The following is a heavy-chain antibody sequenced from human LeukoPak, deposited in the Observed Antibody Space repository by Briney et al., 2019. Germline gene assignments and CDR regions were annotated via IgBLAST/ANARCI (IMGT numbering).Heavy chain of an antibody. CDR2: ISAYNGNT. CDR3: AREGAIVVVPAAIPFDY. D-gene: IGHD2-2*01. Sequence: AGGSLRLSCAASGFTFTSYGISWVRQAPGQGLEWMGWISAYNGNTNYAQKLQGRVTMTTDTSTSTAYMELRSLRSDDTAVYYCAREGAIVVVPAAIPFDYWGQGTLVTVSS. V-gene: IGHV1-18*01. CDR1: GFTFTSYG. J-gene: IGHJ4*02.